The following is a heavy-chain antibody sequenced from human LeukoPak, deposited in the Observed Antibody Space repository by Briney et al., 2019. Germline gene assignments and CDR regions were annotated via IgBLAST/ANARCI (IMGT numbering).Heavy chain of an antibody. V-gene: IGHV1-69*01. CDR1: GGTFSSYA. J-gene: IGHJ5*02. CDR3: ARGDEENNGKYCPTTSCFGGFDP. Sequence: ASVKVSCKASGGTFSSYAINWVRQAPGQGLEWMGGIIPIFGTANYAQKFQGRVTITADESTSTGYMELSSLRSEDTAVYYCARGDEENNGKYCPTTSCFGGFDPWGQGTLDTVSS. CDR2: IIPIFGTA. D-gene: IGHD2-2*01.